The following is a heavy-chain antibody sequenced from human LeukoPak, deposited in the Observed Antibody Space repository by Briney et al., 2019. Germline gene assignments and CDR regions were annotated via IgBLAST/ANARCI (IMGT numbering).Heavy chain of an antibody. D-gene: IGHD3-10*01. CDR2: IDNSGAHT. CDR1: GFTFSGYA. J-gene: IGHJ4*02. V-gene: IGHV3-23*05. CDR3: AKGSRGGRPYYFDS. Sequence: GGSLRLSCAASGFTFSGYAMSWVRQAPGEGLDWVSAIDNSGAHTWYADSVKGRFTISRDNSRSTLYLQMNSLRAEDTAVYYCAKGSRGGRPYYFDSWGRGTLVTVSS.